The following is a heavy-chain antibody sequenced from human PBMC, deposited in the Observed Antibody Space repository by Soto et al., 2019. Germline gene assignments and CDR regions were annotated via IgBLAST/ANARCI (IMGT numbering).Heavy chain of an antibody. V-gene: IGHV1-2*02. CDR2: INPNSGGT. CDR1: GYTFTGYY. CDR3: AREGVDIVATQSYYYYYGMGV. Sequence: ASVKVSCKASGYTFTGYYMHWVRQAPGQGLEWMGWINPNSGGTNYAQKFQGRVTMTRDTSISTAYMELSRLRSDDTAVYYCAREGVDIVATQSYYYYYGMGVWGQGTTVTVSS. J-gene: IGHJ6*02. D-gene: IGHD5-12*01.